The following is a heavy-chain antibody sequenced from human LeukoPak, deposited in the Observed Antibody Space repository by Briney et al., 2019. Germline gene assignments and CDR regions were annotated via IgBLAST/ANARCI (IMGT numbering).Heavy chain of an antibody. CDR2: INPNSGGT. CDR3: ARRPRGQLVFDY. J-gene: IGHJ4*02. Sequence: WASVKVSCKASGYTFTSYYMHWVRQAPGQGLEWMGIINPNSGGTNYAQKFQGRVTMTRDTSISTAYMELSRLRSDDTAVYYCARRPRGQLVFDYWGQGTLVTVSS. CDR1: GYTFTSYY. V-gene: IGHV1-2*02. D-gene: IGHD6-6*01.